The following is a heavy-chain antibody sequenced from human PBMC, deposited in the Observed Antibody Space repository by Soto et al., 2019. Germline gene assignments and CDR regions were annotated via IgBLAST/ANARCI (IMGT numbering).Heavy chain of an antibody. CDR2: IIPIFGTA. V-gene: IGHV1-69*13. CDR1: GGTFSSYA. J-gene: IGHJ5*02. CDR3: ARDDALWFGEYPHNWFDP. Sequence: SVKVSCKASGGTFSSYAISWVRQAPGQGLEWMGGIIPIFGTANYAQKFQGRVTITADESTSTAYMELSSLRSEDTAVYYCARDDALWFGEYPHNWFDPWGQGTLVTVSS. D-gene: IGHD3-10*01.